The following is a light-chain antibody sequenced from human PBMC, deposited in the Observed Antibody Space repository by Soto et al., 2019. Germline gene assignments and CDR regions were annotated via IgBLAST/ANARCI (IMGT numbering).Light chain of an antibody. Sequence: DIQMTQSPSSLSASVGDRVTITCRASQGISSFVAWYQQKPGKVPRLLISVESTLQSGVPSRFSGSGSWTDFTLTITSLQPEYVATYYCQKYSSVITFGQGTRLEIK. V-gene: IGKV1-27*01. CDR3: QKYSSVIT. CDR1: QGISSF. CDR2: VES. J-gene: IGKJ5*01.